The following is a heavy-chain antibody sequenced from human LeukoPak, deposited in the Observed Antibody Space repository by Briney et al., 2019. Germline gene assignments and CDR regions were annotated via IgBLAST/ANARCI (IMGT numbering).Heavy chain of an antibody. Sequence: PGGSLRLSCAASGFTFSSYAMSWVRQAPGKGLEWVSAISGSGGSTYYADSVKGRFTISGDNSKNTLYLQMNSLRAEDTAVYYCAKLSGSSYYFDYWGQGTLVTVSS. CDR2: ISGSGGST. J-gene: IGHJ4*02. V-gene: IGHV3-23*01. CDR1: GFTFSSYA. CDR3: AKLSGSSYYFDY. D-gene: IGHD1-26*01.